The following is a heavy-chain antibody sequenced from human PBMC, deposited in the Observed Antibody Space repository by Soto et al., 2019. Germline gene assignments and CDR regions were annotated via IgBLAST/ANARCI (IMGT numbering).Heavy chain of an antibody. CDR1: GYTFTSYD. V-gene: IGHV1-8*01. D-gene: IGHD2-15*01. Sequence: ASVKVSCKASGYTFTSYDINWVRQATGQGLEWMGWMNPNSGNTGYAQKFQGRVTMTRNTSISTAYMELSSLRSEDTAVYYCARGVARYCSGGSCYFDYSGQGTLVTVSS. J-gene: IGHJ4*02. CDR2: MNPNSGNT. CDR3: ARGVARYCSGGSCYFDY.